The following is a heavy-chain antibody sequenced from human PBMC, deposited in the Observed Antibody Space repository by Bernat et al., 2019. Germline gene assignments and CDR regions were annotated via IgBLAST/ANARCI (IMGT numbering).Heavy chain of an antibody. V-gene: IGHV3-30*18. CDR3: AKPGGGGDYDRGLKDAFDI. J-gene: IGHJ3*02. CDR2: ISYDGSNK. D-gene: IGHD4-17*01. CDR1: GFTFSSYG. Sequence: QVQLVESGGGVVQPGRSLRLSCAASGFTFSSYGMHWVRQAPGKGLEWVAVISYDGSNKYYADSVKGRFTISRDNSKNTLYLQMNSLRAEDTAVYYCAKPGGGGDYDRGLKDAFDIWGQGTMVTVSS.